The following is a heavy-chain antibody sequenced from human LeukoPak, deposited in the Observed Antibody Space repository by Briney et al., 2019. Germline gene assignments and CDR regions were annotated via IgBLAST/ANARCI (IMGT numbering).Heavy chain of an antibody. D-gene: IGHD3-22*01. CDR3: ASYDSSGYYYFY. Sequence: APVKVSCKASGYTFTSYGISWVRQAPGQGLEWMGWISAYNGNTNYAQKLQGRVTMTTDTSTSTAYMELRSLRSDDTAVYYCASYDSSGYYYFYWGQGTLVTVSS. J-gene: IGHJ4*02. CDR1: GYTFTSYG. V-gene: IGHV1-18*01. CDR2: ISAYNGNT.